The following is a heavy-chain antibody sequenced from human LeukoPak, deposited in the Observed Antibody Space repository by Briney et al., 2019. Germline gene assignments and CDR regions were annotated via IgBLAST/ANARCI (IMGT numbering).Heavy chain of an antibody. CDR3: AILSLGIHLWPNRVWFDP. J-gene: IGHJ5*02. CDR1: GGSLSSSSYY. CDR2: VYYSGIN. Sequence: SETLSLTCTVSGGSLSSSSYYWGWIRQPPGKGLAWGGSVYYSGINYYNPSLKSRFIRSVEKSTNQFFLKLSSVTAAYTALYYCAILSLGIHLWPNRVWFDPWGQGALVTVSS. V-gene: IGHV4-39*01. D-gene: IGHD5-18*01.